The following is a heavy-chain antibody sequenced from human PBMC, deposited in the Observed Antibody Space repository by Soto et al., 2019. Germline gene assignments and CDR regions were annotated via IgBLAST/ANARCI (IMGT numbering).Heavy chain of an antibody. CDR2: IYYSGST. J-gene: IGHJ4*02. D-gene: IGHD2-15*01. CDR3: ARAVVAAKPLNY. Sequence: PSETLSLTCTVSGGSISSGDYYWSWIRQPPGKGLEWIGYIYYSGSTYYNPSLKSRVTISVDTYKKQFSLKLSSVTAADTAMYYCARAVVAAKPLNYWGQGTLVTVSS. CDR1: GGSISSGDYY. V-gene: IGHV4-30-4*01.